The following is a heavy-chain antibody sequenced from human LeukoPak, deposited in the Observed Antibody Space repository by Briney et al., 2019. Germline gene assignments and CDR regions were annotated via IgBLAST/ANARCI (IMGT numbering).Heavy chain of an antibody. CDR1: GFTFSSYG. V-gene: IGHV3-30*02. D-gene: IGHD6-6*01. CDR3: ARDYPGVGSSSEGDAFDI. Sequence: GGSLRLSCAASGFTFSSYGMHWVRQAPGKGLEWVAFIRYDGSNKYYADSVKGRFTISRDNSKNTLYLQMNSLRAEDTAVYYCARDYPGVGSSSEGDAFDIWGQGTMVTVSS. J-gene: IGHJ3*02. CDR2: IRYDGSNK.